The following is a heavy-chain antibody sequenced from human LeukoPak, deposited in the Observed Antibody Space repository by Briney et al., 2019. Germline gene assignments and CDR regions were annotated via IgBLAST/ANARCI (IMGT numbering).Heavy chain of an antibody. Sequence: SETLSLTCTISGGSISSSSYFWNWIRQPPGKGLEWIGSIYDSGTTYYNESLRSRVTISVDMSNNQFSLKLTSVTAADTAVYYCARYIVVVVAATGGFNYYYMDVWGKGTTVTVSS. CDR1: GGSISSSSYF. CDR2: IYDSGTT. CDR3: ARYIVVVVAATGGFNYYYMDV. V-gene: IGHV4-39*07. D-gene: IGHD2-15*01. J-gene: IGHJ6*03.